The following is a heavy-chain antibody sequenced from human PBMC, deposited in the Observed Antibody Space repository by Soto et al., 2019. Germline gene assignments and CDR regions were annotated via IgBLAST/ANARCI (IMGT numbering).Heavy chain of an antibody. Sequence: ASVKVSCKASGYTFTSYYVHWVRQAPGQGLEWMGIINPGGGNTIYTQRFQGRVTMTRDTSTSTVYMELSSLRSEDTAVYYCATTPSIAVPGTLAGFDPWGQGTLVTV. V-gene: IGHV1-46*01. J-gene: IGHJ5*02. CDR2: INPGGGNT. CDR1: GYTFTSYY. D-gene: IGHD6-13*01. CDR3: ATTPSIAVPGTLAGFDP.